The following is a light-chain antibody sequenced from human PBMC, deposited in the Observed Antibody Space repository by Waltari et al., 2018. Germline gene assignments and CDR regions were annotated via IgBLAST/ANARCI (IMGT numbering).Light chain of an antibody. CDR1: HSHAGRYDH. J-gene: IGLJ3*02. CDR2: GVT. CDR3: SSHTSSSTHV. V-gene: IGLV2-14*03. Sequence: QSALTQPASVSGSPGPSITISCPGTHSHAGRYDHLPWYQQHPGKAPKLLIYGVTNRPSGVSNRFSASKSGNTASLTISGLQAEDEADYYYSSHTSSSTHVFGGGTKLIVL.